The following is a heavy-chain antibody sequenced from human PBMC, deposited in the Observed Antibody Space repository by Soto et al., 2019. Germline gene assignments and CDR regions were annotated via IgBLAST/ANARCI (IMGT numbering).Heavy chain of an antibody. CDR2: INPNSGGT. J-gene: IGHJ5*02. V-gene: IGHV1-2*02. CDR3: AREWGIYCSSTSCYNWFDP. CDR1: GYTFTGYY. D-gene: IGHD2-2*01. Sequence: GASVKVSCKASGYTFTGYYMHWVRQAPGQGLEWMGWINPNSGGTNYAQKFQGRVTMTRDTSISTAYMELSRLRSDDTAVYYCAREWGIYCSSTSCYNWFDPWGQGTLVTVSS.